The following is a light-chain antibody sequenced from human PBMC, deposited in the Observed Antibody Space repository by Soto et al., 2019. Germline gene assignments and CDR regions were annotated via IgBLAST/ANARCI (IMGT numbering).Light chain of an antibody. J-gene: IGKJ4*01. Sequence: EIVMTQSPATLSVSPGERATLSCRASHSVGSNLAWYQQKPGQAPRLLIYGAFTRASGIPARFSGSESGTDFTLTISSLQSEDFSIYFWHQYNSWPLTLGGGTKVEIK. CDR3: HQYNSWPLT. V-gene: IGKV3D-15*01. CDR2: GAF. CDR1: HSVGSN.